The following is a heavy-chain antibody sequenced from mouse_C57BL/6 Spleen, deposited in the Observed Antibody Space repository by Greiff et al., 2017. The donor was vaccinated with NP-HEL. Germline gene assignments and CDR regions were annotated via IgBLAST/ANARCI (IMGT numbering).Heavy chain of an antibody. Sequence: QVQLQQSGAELVRPGTSVKVSCKASGYAFTNYLIEWVKQRPGQGLEWIGVINPGSGGTNYNEKFKGKATLTGDKSSSTAYMQLSSLTSEDSAVYFCAGGYAMDYWGQGTSVTVSS. CDR1: GYAFTNYL. V-gene: IGHV1-54*01. CDR2: INPGSGGT. CDR3: AGGYAMDY. J-gene: IGHJ4*01.